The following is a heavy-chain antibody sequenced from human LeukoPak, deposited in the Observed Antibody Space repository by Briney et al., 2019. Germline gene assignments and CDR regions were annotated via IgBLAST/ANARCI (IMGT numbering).Heavy chain of an antibody. V-gene: IGHV3-48*01. J-gene: IGHJ3*02. CDR3: ARVHPLYSGSYLSAFDI. D-gene: IGHD1-26*01. Sequence: GGSLRLSCAASGFTFSSYSMNWVRQAPGKGLEWVSYISSSSSTIYYADSVKGRFTISRDNAKNSLYLQMNSLRAEDTAVYYCARVHPLYSGSYLSAFDIWGQGTMVTVSS. CDR2: ISSSSSTI. CDR1: GFTFSSYS.